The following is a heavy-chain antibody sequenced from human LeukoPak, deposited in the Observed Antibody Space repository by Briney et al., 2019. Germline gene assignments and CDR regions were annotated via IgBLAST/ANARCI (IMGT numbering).Heavy chain of an antibody. CDR1: GGSISSGSYY. Sequence: PSETLSLTCTVSGGSISSGSYYWSWIRQPAGKGLEWIGRIYTSGSTNYNPSLKSRVTISVDTSKNQFSLKLSSVTAADTAVYYCARAFGIVGATDWFDPWGQGTLVTVSS. CDR3: ARAFGIVGATDWFDP. J-gene: IGHJ5*02. D-gene: IGHD1-26*01. CDR2: IYTSGST. V-gene: IGHV4-61*02.